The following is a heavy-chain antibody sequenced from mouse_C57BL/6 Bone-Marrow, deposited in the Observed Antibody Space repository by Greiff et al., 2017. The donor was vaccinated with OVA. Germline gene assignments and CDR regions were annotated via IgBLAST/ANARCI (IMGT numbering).Heavy chain of an antibody. CDR3: ARSLLWFAWFAY. V-gene: IGHV1-66*01. CDR1: GYSFISYY. D-gene: IGHD2-9*01. J-gene: IGHJ3*01. Sequence: LQESGPELVKPGASVKISCKASGYSFISYYIHWVKQRPGQGLEWIGWIYPGSGNTKYNEKFKGKATLTADTSSSTAYMQLSSLTSEDSAVYYCARSLLWFAWFAYWGQGTLVTVSA. CDR2: IYPGSGNT.